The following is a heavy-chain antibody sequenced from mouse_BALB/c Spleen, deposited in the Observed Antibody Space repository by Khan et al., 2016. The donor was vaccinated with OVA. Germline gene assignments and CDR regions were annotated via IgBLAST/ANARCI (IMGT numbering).Heavy chain of an antibody. Sequence: QVQLKESGPGLVQPSQSLSIPCTVSGFSLTTYGVHWVRQSPGKGLEWLGVIWSGGITDYNAPFISRLSISKDNSKSQVFFKMNSLQANDTAIYYCARNYDYDEGLAYWGQGTLVTVSA. V-gene: IGHV2-2*02. J-gene: IGHJ3*01. CDR2: IWSGGIT. D-gene: IGHD2-4*01. CDR1: GFSLTTYG. CDR3: ARNYDYDEGLAY.